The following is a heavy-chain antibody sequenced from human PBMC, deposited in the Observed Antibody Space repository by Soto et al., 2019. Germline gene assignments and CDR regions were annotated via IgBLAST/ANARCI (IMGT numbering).Heavy chain of an antibody. CDR3: ARGRTVAGNDY. CDR1: GYTYAIYD. CDR2: MNPNSGNT. V-gene: IGHV1-8*01. J-gene: IGHJ4*02. Sequence: GASVELCCKASGYTYAIYDSKWVRQATGQGLEWMGWMNPNSGNTGYAQKFQGRVTMTRNTSISTAYMELSSLRSEDTAVYYCARGRTVAGNDYWGQGTLVTVS. D-gene: IGHD6-19*01.